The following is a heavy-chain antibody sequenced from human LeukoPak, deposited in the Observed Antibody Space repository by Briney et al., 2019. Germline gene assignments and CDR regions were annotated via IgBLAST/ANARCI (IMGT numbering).Heavy chain of an antibody. CDR2: IRSKAYGGTT. CDR3: TRTNPRGYSYGADAFDI. J-gene: IGHJ3*02. D-gene: IGHD5-18*01. Sequence: PGRSLRLSCTASGCTFGDYARTWFRQAPGKGLEWVGFIRSKAYGGTTEYAASVKGRFTISRDDSKSIAYLQMNTLRTEDTAVYYYTRTNPRGYSYGADAFDIRGQGTMVTVSS. CDR1: GCTFGDYA. V-gene: IGHV3-49*03.